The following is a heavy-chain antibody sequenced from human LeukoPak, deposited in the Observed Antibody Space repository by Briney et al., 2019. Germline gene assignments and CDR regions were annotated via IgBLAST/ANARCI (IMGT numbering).Heavy chain of an antibody. V-gene: IGHV3-23*01. D-gene: IGHD1-14*01. CDR2: ISGSGGSA. CDR1: GFTVSSNY. J-gene: IGHJ4*02. Sequence: GGSLRLSCAASGFTVSSNYMSWVRQAPGKGLEWVSAISGSGGSAYYADSVKGRFTISRDNSKNTLYLQMNSLRAEDTAVYYCAKCTGLYNPDWGQGTLVTVSS. CDR3: AKCTGLYNPD.